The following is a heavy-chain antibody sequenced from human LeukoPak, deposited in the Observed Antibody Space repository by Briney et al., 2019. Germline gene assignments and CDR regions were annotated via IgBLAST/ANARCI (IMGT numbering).Heavy chain of an antibody. CDR2: INHSGST. J-gene: IGHJ4*02. CDR3: ASRWGSSWYKPHYFDY. Sequence: SETLSLTCAVYGGSFSGYYWSWIRQPPGKGLEWIGEINHSGSTNYNPSLKSRVTISVDTSKKKFSLKLSSMTAADTAVYYCASRWGSSWYKPHYFDYWGQGTLVTVSS. V-gene: IGHV4-34*01. D-gene: IGHD6-13*01. CDR1: GGSFSGYY.